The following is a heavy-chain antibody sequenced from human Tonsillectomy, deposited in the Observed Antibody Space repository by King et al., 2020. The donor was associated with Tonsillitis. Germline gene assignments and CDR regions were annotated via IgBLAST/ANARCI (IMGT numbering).Heavy chain of an antibody. J-gene: IGHJ3*02. D-gene: IGHD3-10*01. CDR3: AGGNRGEAFHN. CDR1: GGTFSSYA. CDR2: IIPIPSIA. Sequence: QLVQSGAEVKKPGSSVKVSCKASGGTFSSYAISWVRQAPGQGLECMGRIIPIPSIASYAQRFQGRVTITADKSTSTAYMELSSLRSDDTAVYYCAGGNRGEAFHNWGQGTTVTVSS. V-gene: IGHV1-69*09.